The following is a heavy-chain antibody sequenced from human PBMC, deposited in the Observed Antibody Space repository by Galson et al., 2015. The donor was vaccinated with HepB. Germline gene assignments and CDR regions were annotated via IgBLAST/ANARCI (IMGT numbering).Heavy chain of an antibody. CDR3: VRGLLWFGESMIDP. CDR1: GFTFSSYA. CDR2: ISYDGSNK. J-gene: IGHJ5*02. Sequence: SLRLSCAASGFTFSSYAMHWVRQAPGKGLEWVAVISYDGSNKYYADSVKGRFTISRDNSKNTLYLQMNSLRAEDTAVYYCVRGLLWFGESMIDPWGQGTLVTVSS. D-gene: IGHD3-10*01. V-gene: IGHV3-30-3*01.